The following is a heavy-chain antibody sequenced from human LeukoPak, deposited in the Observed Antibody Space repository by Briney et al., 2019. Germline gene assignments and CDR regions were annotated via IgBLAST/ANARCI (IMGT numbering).Heavy chain of an antibody. J-gene: IGHJ4*02. CDR1: GYSISSGYY. CDR3: ARVTGYRIEDYFDY. Sequence: PSETLSLTCTVSGYSISSGYYWGWIRQPPGKGLEWIGNIYHSGSTFYNPSLKSRVTISVDTSKNQFSLKLRSVTAADTAVYYCARVTGYRIEDYFDYWGQGTLVTVSS. CDR2: IYHSGST. D-gene: IGHD6-13*01. V-gene: IGHV4-38-2*02.